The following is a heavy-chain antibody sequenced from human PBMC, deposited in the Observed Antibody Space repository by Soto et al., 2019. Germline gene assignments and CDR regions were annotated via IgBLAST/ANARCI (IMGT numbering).Heavy chain of an antibody. J-gene: IGHJ4*02. D-gene: IGHD4-17*01. CDR2: INHRGST. V-gene: IGHV4-34*02. CDR3: ARLVYGDFDY. CDR1: GGSFRDYY. Sequence: QVQLQQWGAGLLKPSETLSLTCAVYGGSFRDYYWSWIRQSPGKGLEWIGEINHRGSTTYNPSLTSRVTMSLDTSKNQFSLELRSVTPADTAVYYCARLVYGDFDYWGQGSLVTVSS.